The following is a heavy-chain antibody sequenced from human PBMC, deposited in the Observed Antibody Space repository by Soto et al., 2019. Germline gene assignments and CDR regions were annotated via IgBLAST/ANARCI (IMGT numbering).Heavy chain of an antibody. CDR2: IYHSGST. CDR1: GYSVSSGYY. J-gene: IGHJ6*02. V-gene: IGHV4-38-2*01. Sequence: SETLSLTCAVSGYSVSSGYYWGWIRQPPGKGLEWIGSIYHSGSTYYNPSLKSRVTISVDTSKNQFSLKLSSVTAADTAVYYCARGSAYYYYYGMDVWGQGTTVTVSS. CDR3: ARGSAYYYYYGMDV. D-gene: IGHD6-25*01.